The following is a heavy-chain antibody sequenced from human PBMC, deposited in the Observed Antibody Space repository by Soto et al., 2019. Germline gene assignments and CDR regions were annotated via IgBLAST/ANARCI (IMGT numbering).Heavy chain of an antibody. CDR2: VYYTGST. CDR1: GAAVISTYYC. J-gene: IGHJ4*02. V-gene: IGHV4-30-4*02. CDR3: VRHAREGHLPNNSLER. D-gene: IGHD1-1*01. Sequence: SETLSLAFTFSGAAVISTYYCFILIRQAPGNGLEWIGYVYYTGSTYYNPSLMSRLTISVDTSKNQVSLKLTSVTAAEPAVYYCVRHAREGHLPNNSLERWGQGT.